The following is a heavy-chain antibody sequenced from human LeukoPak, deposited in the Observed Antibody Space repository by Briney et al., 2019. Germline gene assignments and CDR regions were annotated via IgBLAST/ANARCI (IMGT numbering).Heavy chain of an antibody. J-gene: IGHJ4*02. Sequence: EGSLRLSCAASGFTLSTYSMNWVRQAPGKGPEWLSYISSGSSTIYYADSVKGRFTISRDNAKNSLYLQMSSLRAEDTAVYYCARGRGNDYWGQGTLVTVSS. CDR2: ISSGSSTI. CDR3: ARGRGNDY. CDR1: GFTLSTYS. V-gene: IGHV3-48*04.